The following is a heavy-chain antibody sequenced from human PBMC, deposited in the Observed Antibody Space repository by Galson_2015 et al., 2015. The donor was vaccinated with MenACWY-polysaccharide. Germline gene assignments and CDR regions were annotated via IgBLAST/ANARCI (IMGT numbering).Heavy chain of an antibody. D-gene: IGHD3-10*01. Sequence: SLRLSCAASKFTFSDYAMSWVRQAPGKGLEWVSAISGGGGSTFYADSVRGRFTISRDNSKNTLYLQMNSLRAEDTAVFYCAKVTYGSGSYYPYAMDVWGQGTTFTVSS. V-gene: IGHV3-23*01. CDR1: KFTFSDYA. CDR3: AKVTYGSGSYYPYAMDV. J-gene: IGHJ6*02. CDR2: ISGGGGST.